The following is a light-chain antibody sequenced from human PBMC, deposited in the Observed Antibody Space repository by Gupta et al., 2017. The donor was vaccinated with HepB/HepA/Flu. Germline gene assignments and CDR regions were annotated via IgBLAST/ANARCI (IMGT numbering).Light chain of an antibody. CDR1: TSNIRSNY. Sequence: QSVLPQPPSASGTPGQRVTISYSGSTSNIRSNYVYWYQHLPGTAPKLLIYSNNQRPSGVPDRFSGSKSGTSASLAISVLRSEDEADYYCAAWYDSLSGLHVVFGGGTKLTVL. CDR2: SNN. J-gene: IGLJ2*01. V-gene: IGLV1-47*02. CDR3: AAWYDSLSGLHVV.